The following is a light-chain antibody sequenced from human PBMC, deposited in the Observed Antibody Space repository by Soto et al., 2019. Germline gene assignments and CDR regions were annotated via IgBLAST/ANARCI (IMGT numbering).Light chain of an antibody. CDR2: AAS. J-gene: IGKJ3*01. Sequence: MTQSPSSLSPSFGNGVTTTGRASQVSKNNLAWYHQNPGKAPKFLIFAASTLQSGFPSRFSGSGSGADFTLTISSLQPEDVATYYCQKYNSAPQAFGPGTKVDIK. V-gene: IGKV1-27*01. CDR1: QVSKNN. CDR3: QKYNSAPQA.